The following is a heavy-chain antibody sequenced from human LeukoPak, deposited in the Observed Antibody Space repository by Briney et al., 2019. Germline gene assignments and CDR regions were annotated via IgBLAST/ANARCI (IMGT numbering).Heavy chain of an antibody. V-gene: IGHV4-39*07. CDR1: GGSISSSAYH. CDR2: IQYGGST. D-gene: IGHD6-19*01. CDR3: AGDLFYSIAVAGPFDY. J-gene: IGHJ4*02. Sequence: SETLSLTCTVSGGSISSSAYHWGWIRQPPGKGLEWIGSIQYGGSTYYNPSLKSRVTISVDTSKNQFSLKLSSVTAADTAVYYCAGDLFYSIAVAGPFDYWGQGTLVTVSS.